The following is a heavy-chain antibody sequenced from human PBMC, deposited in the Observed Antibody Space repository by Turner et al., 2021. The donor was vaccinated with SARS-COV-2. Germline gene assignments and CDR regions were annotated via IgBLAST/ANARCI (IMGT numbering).Heavy chain of an antibody. D-gene: IGHD2-21*02. V-gene: IGHV1-24*01. CDR3: ATGYAYCGGDCSIHY. J-gene: IGHJ4*02. CDR2: FDPEDVET. Sequence: QVQLVQSGAEVKKPGASVKVSCKVSGYTLTELSMHWVRQAPGKGLEWMGGFDPEDVETIYEQKFQGRVTMTEDTSTDTAYMELSSLRSEDTAVYYCATGYAYCGGDCSIHYWGQGTLVTVSS. CDR1: GYTLTELS.